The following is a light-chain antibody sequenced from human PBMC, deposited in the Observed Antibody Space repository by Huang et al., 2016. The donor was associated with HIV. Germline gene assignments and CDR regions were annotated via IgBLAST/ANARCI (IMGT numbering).Light chain of an antibody. CDR2: EAS. Sequence: DIQMTQSSATLSASVGDRVTITCRASQSICTWLAWYQHTPGKAPNLLIYEASTLEIGVPSRFTGGGSGTEFTLTINSLQPDDFATYYCQHYNSFPWTFGQGTKVEV. CDR3: QHYNSFPWT. V-gene: IGKV1-5*03. CDR1: QSICTW. J-gene: IGKJ1*01.